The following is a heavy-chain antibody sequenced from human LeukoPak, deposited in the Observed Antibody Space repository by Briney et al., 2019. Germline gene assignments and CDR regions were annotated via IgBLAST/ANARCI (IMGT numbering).Heavy chain of an antibody. Sequence: SVKVSCKASGGTFSSYAISWVRQAPGQGLEWMGGIVPIFGTANYAQKFQGRVTITADESTSTAYMELSSLRSEDTAVYYCARGIEDTAMVSYWGQGTLVTVSS. V-gene: IGHV1-69*13. CDR1: GGTFSSYA. CDR2: IVPIFGTA. J-gene: IGHJ4*02. D-gene: IGHD5-18*01. CDR3: ARGIEDTAMVSY.